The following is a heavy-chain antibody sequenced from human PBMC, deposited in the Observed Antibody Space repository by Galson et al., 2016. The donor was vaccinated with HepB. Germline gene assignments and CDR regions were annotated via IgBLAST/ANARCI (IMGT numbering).Heavy chain of an antibody. J-gene: IGHJ5*02. V-gene: IGHV5-51*01. D-gene: IGHD1-1*01. CDR3: ARQKGRWTPGFDP. Sequence: QSGAEVKEPGESLKISCTGSGYNFTSYWIGWVRQMPGKGLEWMGIIYPADSHIKYTPSFQGQVTISADKSISTAYLQWSSLKASDTAIYYCARQKGRWTPGFDPWGQGTLVTVSS. CDR1: GYNFTSYW. CDR2: IYPADSHI.